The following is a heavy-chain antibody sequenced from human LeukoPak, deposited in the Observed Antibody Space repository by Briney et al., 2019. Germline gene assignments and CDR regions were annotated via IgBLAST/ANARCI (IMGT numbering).Heavy chain of an antibody. CDR1: GFTFSSYA. D-gene: IGHD3-16*01. J-gene: IGHJ3*02. CDR3: AKGPFGAPHFDAFDI. Sequence: GGSLRLSCAASGFTFSSYAMSWVRQAPGKGLEWVSAISGSGGSTYYADSVKGRLTISRDNSKNTLYLQMNSLRAEDTAVYYCAKGPFGAPHFDAFDIWGQGTMVTVSS. CDR2: ISGSGGST. V-gene: IGHV3-23*01.